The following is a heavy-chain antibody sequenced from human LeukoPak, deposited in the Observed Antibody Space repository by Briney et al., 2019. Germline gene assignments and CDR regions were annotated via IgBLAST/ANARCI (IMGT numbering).Heavy chain of an antibody. D-gene: IGHD1-26*01. J-gene: IGHJ4*02. CDR3: GRDPWGAVGAIHFDY. V-gene: IGHV4-4*07. Sequence: SETLSLTCTVSGGSISSYYWSWIRQPAGKGLEWIGRIYTSGSTNYNPSLKSRVTMSVDPSKNQFSLKLSPVTAADTAVYYCGRDPWGAVGAIHFDYWGQGTLVTVSS. CDR1: GGSISSYY. CDR2: IYTSGST.